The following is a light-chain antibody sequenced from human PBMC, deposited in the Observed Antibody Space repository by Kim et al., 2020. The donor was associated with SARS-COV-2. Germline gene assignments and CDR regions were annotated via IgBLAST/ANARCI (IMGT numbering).Light chain of an antibody. Sequence: QSALTQPASVSGSPGQSITVSCTGSSDDIGGYDFVSWYQQIPGKVPKVIIFDVTKRPSDVSDRFSASKSGDTASLTISGLQPEDEADYYCSSYTTSSTLVFGGGTKVTVL. CDR1: SDDIGGYDF. CDR3: SSYTTSSTLV. V-gene: IGLV2-14*01. J-gene: IGLJ3*02. CDR2: DVT.